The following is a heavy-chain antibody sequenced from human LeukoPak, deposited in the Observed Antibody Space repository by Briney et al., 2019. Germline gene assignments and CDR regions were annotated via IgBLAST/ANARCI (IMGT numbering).Heavy chain of an antibody. CDR3: ARGTSPFDY. J-gene: IGHJ4*02. CDR1: GGSISSYY. V-gene: IGHV4-59*01. D-gene: IGHD3-3*01. CDR2: IYYSGST. Sequence: SETLSLTCTVSGGSISSYYWSWIRQPPGKGLEWIGYIYYSGSTNYNPSLKSRVTISVDTSKNQFSLKLSSVTAADTAVCYCARGTSPFDYWGQGTLVTVSS.